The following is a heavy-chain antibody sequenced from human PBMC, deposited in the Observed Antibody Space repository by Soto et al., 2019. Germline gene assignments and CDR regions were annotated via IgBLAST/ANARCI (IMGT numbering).Heavy chain of an antibody. CDR1: GFTFDDYA. J-gene: IGHJ6*02. D-gene: IGHD5-12*01. V-gene: IGHV3-9*01. CDR2: ISWNSGSI. Sequence: GGSLRLSCAASGFTFDDYAMHWVRQAPGKGLEWVSGISWNSGSIGHADSVKGRFTISRDNAKNSLYLQMNSLRAEDTALYYCAKDIVATIPPGSGMDVWGQGTTVTVSS. CDR3: AKDIVATIPPGSGMDV.